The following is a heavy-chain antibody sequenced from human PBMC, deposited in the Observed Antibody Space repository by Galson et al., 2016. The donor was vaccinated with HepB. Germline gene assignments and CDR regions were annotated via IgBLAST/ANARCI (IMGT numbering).Heavy chain of an antibody. Sequence: SLRLSCAASGFTFNLYAMSWVRQAPGKGLEWVSSISGSGDSTYYADSVKGRFAISRDNSKNTLYLQMHSLRAEDTALYYCAKSGFCTSSTCYRFYYYSYDAFDVWGQGTMVTV. D-gene: IGHD2-2*01. CDR2: ISGSGDST. V-gene: IGHV3-23*01. CDR3: AKSGFCTSSTCYRFYYYSYDAFDV. CDR1: GFTFNLYA. J-gene: IGHJ3*01.